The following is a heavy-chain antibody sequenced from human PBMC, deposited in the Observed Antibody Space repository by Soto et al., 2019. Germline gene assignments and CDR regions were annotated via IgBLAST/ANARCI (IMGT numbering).Heavy chain of an antibody. D-gene: IGHD3-10*01. CDR1: GGTFRNHV. J-gene: IGHJ4*02. V-gene: IGHV1-69*13. Sequence: SVKVSCKASGGTFRNHVFNWVRQAPGQGLEWMGGIIPIVGSPNYPQKFQGRVTITADASTNTVYLEVSSLRSQDTAVYYCARDLEFRDGNISHLDYWGQGTMVTVSS. CDR2: IIPIVGSP. CDR3: ARDLEFRDGNISHLDY.